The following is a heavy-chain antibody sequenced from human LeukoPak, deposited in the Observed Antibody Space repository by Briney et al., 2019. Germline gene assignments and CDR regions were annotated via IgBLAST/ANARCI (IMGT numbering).Heavy chain of an antibody. Sequence: PGGSLRLSRAASGFTFDDYAMHWVRQAPGKGLEWVSGISWNSGSIRYADSVKGRFTISRDNAKNSLYLQMNSLRAEDTALYYCAKVTYYDFWSGYPQVSYFDYWGQGTLVTVSS. CDR1: GFTFDDYA. CDR2: ISWNSGSI. CDR3: AKVTYYDFWSGYPQVSYFDY. D-gene: IGHD3-3*01. V-gene: IGHV3-9*01. J-gene: IGHJ4*02.